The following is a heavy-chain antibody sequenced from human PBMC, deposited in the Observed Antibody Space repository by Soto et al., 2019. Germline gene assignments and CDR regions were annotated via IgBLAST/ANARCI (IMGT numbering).Heavy chain of an antibody. CDR3: ARQRWLQLRYFDY. D-gene: IGHD5-12*01. V-gene: IGHV3-7*03. CDR2: IKQDGSGK. Sequence: GGSLRLSCAASGFTFSNYWMSWVRQAPGRGLEWVANIKQDGSGKTYVDSVKGRFTISRDEAKNSLYLQMKSLRAEDTAVYYCARQRWLQLRYFDYWGQGTPVTVSS. CDR1: GFTFSNYW. J-gene: IGHJ4*02.